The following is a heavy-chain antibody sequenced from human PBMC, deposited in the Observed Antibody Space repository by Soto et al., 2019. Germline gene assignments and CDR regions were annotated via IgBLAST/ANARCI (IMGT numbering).Heavy chain of an antibody. CDR1: GFTFSNAW. D-gene: IGHD6-19*01. CDR2: IKSKTDGGTT. Sequence: EVQLVESGGGLVKPGGSLRLSCAASGFTFSNAWMSWVRQAPGKGLEWVGRIKSKTDGGTTDYAAPVKGRFTISRDDSKNTLYLQMNSLKTEDTAVYYCTPPGFVVAGREGYWGQGTLVTVSS. J-gene: IGHJ4*02. V-gene: IGHV3-15*01. CDR3: TPPGFVVAGREGY.